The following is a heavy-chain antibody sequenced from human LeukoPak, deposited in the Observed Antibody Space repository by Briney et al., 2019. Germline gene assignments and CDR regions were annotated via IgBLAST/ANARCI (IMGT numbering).Heavy chain of an antibody. J-gene: IGHJ4*02. Sequence: GASVKVSCKASGGTFSSYAISWVRQARGQGLEWMGGIIPIFGTANYAQKFQGRVTITADESTSTAYMELSSLRPEDTAVYYCARVVVVVAATWGYFDYWGQGTLVTVSS. V-gene: IGHV1-69*01. CDR3: ARVVVVVAATWGYFDY. D-gene: IGHD2-15*01. CDR1: GGTFSSYA. CDR2: IIPIFGTA.